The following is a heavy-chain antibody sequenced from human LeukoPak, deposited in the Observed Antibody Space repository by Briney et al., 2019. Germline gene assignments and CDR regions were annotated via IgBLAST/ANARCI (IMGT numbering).Heavy chain of an antibody. V-gene: IGHV4-59*01. CDR3: ARHTTSGWYQVVY. CDR2: ITHSGST. D-gene: IGHD6-19*01. Sequence: PPQTLSPTCALSGGSTSNYFWSCVRQPPGHGLEWSGFITHSGSTDHNPSLKSRVTISVDASKNQFSLKLTSVTAADTAVYYCARHTTSGWYQVVYWGQGTLVTVSS. J-gene: IGHJ4*02. CDR1: GGSTSNYF.